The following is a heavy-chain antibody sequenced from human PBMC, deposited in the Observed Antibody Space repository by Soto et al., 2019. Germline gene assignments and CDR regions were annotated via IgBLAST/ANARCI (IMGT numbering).Heavy chain of an antibody. D-gene: IGHD2-8*01. CDR1: GFSFSSYS. V-gene: IGHV3-21*01. Sequence: LSLSCAASGFSFSSYSMNWVRQAPGKGLEWVSSISSSSSYIYYADSVKGRFTISRDNAKNSLYLQMNSLRAEDTAVYYCASNGLAGADYWGQGTLVTVSS. CDR3: ASNGLAGADY. J-gene: IGHJ4*02. CDR2: ISSSSSYI.